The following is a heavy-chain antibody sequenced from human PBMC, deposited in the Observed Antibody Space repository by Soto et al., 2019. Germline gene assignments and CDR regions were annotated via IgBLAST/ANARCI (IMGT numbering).Heavy chain of an antibody. CDR1: GYTFTSYY. J-gene: IGHJ4*02. D-gene: IGHD5-12*01. CDR2: INPSGGST. V-gene: IGHV1-46*03. CDR3: ARRSGYAGDY. Sequence: QVQLVQSGAEVKKPGASVKVSCKASGYTFTSYYMHWVRQAPGQGLEWMGIINPSGGSTSYAQKFQGRVTMTRDTSTSTVYMELRTLRSDDTAVYYWARRSGYAGDYWGLGSLVTASS.